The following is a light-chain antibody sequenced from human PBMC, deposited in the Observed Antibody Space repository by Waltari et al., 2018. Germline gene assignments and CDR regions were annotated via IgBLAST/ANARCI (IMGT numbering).Light chain of an antibody. V-gene: IGKV1-39*01. J-gene: IGKJ5*01. CDR1: ESIGYY. CDR2: SAS. Sequence: DIQMTQSPSSLSASVGDRVTITCRASESIGYYLNWYQQRPGQTPDLLIYSASSLQDGVTSRFTGSGSGTVFTLTISSLQPEDSATYYCQQAYNTPSITFGQGTRLEIK. CDR3: QQAYNTPSIT.